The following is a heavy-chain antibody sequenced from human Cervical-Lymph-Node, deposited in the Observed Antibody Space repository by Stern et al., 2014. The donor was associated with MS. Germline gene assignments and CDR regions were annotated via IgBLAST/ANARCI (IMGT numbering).Heavy chain of an antibody. Sequence: QVTLRESGPTLVKPTQTLTLTCPFSGFSLSTSGVGVGWIRQPPGKALEWLALIYWDDDKRYSPSLKSRLTITKDTSKNQVVLTMTNMDPVDTATYYCAAGSSWYRPVDYWGQGTLVTVSS. CDR3: AAGSSWYRPVDY. J-gene: IGHJ4*02. CDR2: IYWDDDK. D-gene: IGHD6-13*01. CDR1: GFSLSTSGVG. V-gene: IGHV2-5*02.